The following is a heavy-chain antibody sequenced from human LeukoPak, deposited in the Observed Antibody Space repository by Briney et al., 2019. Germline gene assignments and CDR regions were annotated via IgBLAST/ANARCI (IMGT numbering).Heavy chain of an antibody. Sequence: GGSLRLSCAASGFTFSSYAMSWVRQAPGKGLEWVSAISGSGGSTYYADSVKGRFTISRDNSKSMLYLQMNSLRAEDTAVYYCAKPYYYDSSGYGYWGQGTLVTVSS. D-gene: IGHD3-22*01. CDR2: ISGSGGST. CDR3: AKPYYYDSSGYGY. V-gene: IGHV3-23*01. CDR1: GFTFSSYA. J-gene: IGHJ4*02.